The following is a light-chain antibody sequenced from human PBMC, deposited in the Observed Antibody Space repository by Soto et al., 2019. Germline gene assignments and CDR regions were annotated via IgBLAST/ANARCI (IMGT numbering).Light chain of an antibody. V-gene: IGLV1-44*01. J-gene: IGLJ2*01. CDR2: GDN. CDR1: GSSIGTNT. Sequence: VLTQPPSASGTPGQRVTISCSGSGSSIGTNTVNWYRQLPGTAPKLLIYGDNQRPSGVPDRFSGSKSGTSASLAISGLHSEDEADYYCEAWDGSLNNVIFGGGTQLTVL. CDR3: EAWDGSLNNVI.